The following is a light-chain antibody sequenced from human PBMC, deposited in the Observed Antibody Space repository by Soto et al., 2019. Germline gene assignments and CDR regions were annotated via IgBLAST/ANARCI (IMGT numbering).Light chain of an antibody. Sequence: EIVLTQSPDTLSLSPGEIATLSCRASQSVGSYLAWYQQKPGQAPRLLIYASSNRATGIPARCSGSGSGIDFTLTISSLEPEDFAVYYCQQRSNWYTFGQGTKLEIK. CDR2: ASS. CDR1: QSVGSY. CDR3: QQRSNWYT. J-gene: IGKJ2*01. V-gene: IGKV3-11*01.